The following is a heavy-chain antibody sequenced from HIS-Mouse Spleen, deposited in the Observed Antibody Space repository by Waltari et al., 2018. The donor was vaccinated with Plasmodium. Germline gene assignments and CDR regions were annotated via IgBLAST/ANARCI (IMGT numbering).Heavy chain of an antibody. J-gene: IGHJ4*02. CDR3: AKDRRSSSWYVDY. CDR1: GFTFSSYG. V-gene: IGHV3-30*18. D-gene: IGHD6-13*01. Sequence: QVQLVESGGGVVQPGRSLRLSCAASGFTFSSYGMHWVRQAPGKGLEWVAVISYGGSNKYYADAGKGRFTIYRDNSKNTRYLQMNSLRAEDTAVYYCAKDRRSSSWYVDYWGQGTLVTVSS. CDR2: ISYGGSNK.